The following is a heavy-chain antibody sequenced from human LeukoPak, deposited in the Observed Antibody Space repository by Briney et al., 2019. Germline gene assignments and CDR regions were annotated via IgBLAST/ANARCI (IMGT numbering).Heavy chain of an antibody. J-gene: IGHJ3*02. CDR2: IYTSGST. CDR3: ARMSPLRGVDI. V-gene: IGHV4-4*07. D-gene: IGHD5/OR15-5a*01. Sequence: ASETLSLTCTVSGGSISSYYWSWIRQPAGKGLEWIGRIYTSGSTNYNPSLKSRVTMSVDTSKNQFSLKLSSVTAADTDVYYCARMSPLRGVDIWGQGTMVTVSS. CDR1: GGSISSYY.